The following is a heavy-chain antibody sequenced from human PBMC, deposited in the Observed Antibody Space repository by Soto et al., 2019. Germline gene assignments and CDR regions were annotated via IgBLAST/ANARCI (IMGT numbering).Heavy chain of an antibody. D-gene: IGHD1-26*01. CDR3: ASDLVGASDSYGLDV. Sequence: GGSLRLSCAASGFTFGSYWMSWVRQAPGKGLEWLATIKMDASEKKYVDSVKGRFTMSRDNAKNRLYLQMNSLRAEDTAVYYCASDLVGASDSYGLDVWGQGTPVTAP. V-gene: IGHV3-7*01. CDR2: IKMDASEK. CDR1: GFTFGSYW. J-gene: IGHJ6*02.